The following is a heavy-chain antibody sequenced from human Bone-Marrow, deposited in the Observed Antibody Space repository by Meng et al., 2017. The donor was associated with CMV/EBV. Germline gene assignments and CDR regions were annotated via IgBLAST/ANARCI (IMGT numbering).Heavy chain of an antibody. Sequence: LSLTCAASGFTFSSYGMHWVRQAPGKGLEWVAFIRYDGSNKYYADSVKGRFTISRDNSKNTLYLQMNSLRAEDTAVYYCAKDYDSSGYYSVYFDYWGQGTLVTVPS. CDR2: IRYDGSNK. CDR3: AKDYDSSGYYSVYFDY. J-gene: IGHJ4*02. D-gene: IGHD3-22*01. V-gene: IGHV3-30*02. CDR1: GFTFSSYG.